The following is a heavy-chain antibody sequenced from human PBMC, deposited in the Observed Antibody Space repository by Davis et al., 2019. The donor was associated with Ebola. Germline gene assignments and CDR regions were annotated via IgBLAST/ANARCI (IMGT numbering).Heavy chain of an antibody. CDR2: IYYSGST. J-gene: IGHJ4*02. D-gene: IGHD5-12*01. V-gene: IGHV4-59*01. Sequence: ETLSLTCTVSGGSISSYYWSWIRQPPGKGLEWIGYIYYSGSTNYNPSLKSRVTISVDTSKNQFSLKLSSVTAADTAVYYCARAKWRDSRLTLGYWGQGTLVTVSS. CDR1: GGSISSYY. CDR3: ARAKWRDSRLTLGY.